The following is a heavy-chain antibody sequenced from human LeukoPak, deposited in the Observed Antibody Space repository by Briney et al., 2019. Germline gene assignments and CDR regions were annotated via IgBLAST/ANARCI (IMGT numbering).Heavy chain of an antibody. CDR3: AGDGVVVVPAASCHYYYYYMDV. J-gene: IGHJ6*03. CDR1: GFTFDDYG. V-gene: IGHV3-20*04. CDR2: INWNGGST. Sequence: GGSLRLSCAASGFTFDDYGMSWVRQAPGKGLEWVSGINWNGGSTGYADSVKGRFTISRDNAKISLYLQMNSLRAEDTALYYCAGDGVVVVPAASCHYYYYYMDVWGKGTTVTVSS. D-gene: IGHD2-2*01.